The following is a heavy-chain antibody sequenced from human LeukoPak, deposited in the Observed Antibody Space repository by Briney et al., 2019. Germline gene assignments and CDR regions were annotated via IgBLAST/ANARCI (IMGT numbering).Heavy chain of an antibody. J-gene: IGHJ6*03. CDR2: ISYDGSNK. CDR3: AKDEVVPGYYYTDV. CDR1: GFTVNNNY. D-gene: IGHD2-2*01. V-gene: IGHV3-30*18. Sequence: SGGSLRLSCATSGFTVNNNYMSWVRQAPGKGLEWVAVISYDGSNKYYADSVKGRFTISRDNSKNTLYLQMNSLRAEDTAVYYCAKDEVVPGYYYTDVWGRGTTVTISS.